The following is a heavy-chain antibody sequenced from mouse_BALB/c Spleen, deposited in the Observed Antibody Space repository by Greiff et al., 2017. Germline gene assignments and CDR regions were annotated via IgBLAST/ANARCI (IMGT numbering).Heavy chain of an antibody. CDR2: ISSGGST. CDR1: GFTFSSYA. V-gene: IGHV5-6-5*01. CDR3: ARPDYYGSRGFAY. Sequence: EVKLMESGGGLVKPGGSLKLSCAASGFTFSSYAMSWVRQTPEKRLEWVASISSGGSTYYSDSVKGRFTISRDNARNILYLQMSSLRSEDTAMYYCARPDYYGSRGFAYWGQGTLVTVSA. D-gene: IGHD1-1*01. J-gene: IGHJ3*01.